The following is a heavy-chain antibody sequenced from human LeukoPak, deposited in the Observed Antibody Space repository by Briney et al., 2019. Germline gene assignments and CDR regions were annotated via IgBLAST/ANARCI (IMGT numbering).Heavy chain of an antibody. CDR1: GFTVSSNY. D-gene: IGHD5-18*01. CDR2: IYSGGST. CDR3: AGLGYSYGFLGGGGYYFDY. J-gene: IGHJ4*02. V-gene: IGHV3-53*04. Sequence: GGSLRLSCAASGFTVSSNYMSWVRQAPGKGLEWVSVIYSGGSTYYADSVKGRFTISRHNSKNTLYLQMNSLRAEDTAVYYCAGLGYSYGFLGGGGYYFDYWGQGTLVTVSS.